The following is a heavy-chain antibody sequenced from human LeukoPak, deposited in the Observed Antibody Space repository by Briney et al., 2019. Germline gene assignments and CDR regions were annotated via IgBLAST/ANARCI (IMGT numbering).Heavy chain of an antibody. Sequence: GRSLRLSCAASGFTFSSYGMHWVRQAPGKGLEWVAVISYDGSNKYYADSVKGRFTISRDNSKNALYLQMNSLRAEDTAVYYCAKEGSEAGTSYFDYWGQGTLVTVSS. D-gene: IGHD6-19*01. CDR3: AKEGSEAGTSYFDY. V-gene: IGHV3-30*18. CDR1: GFTFSSYG. CDR2: ISYDGSNK. J-gene: IGHJ4*02.